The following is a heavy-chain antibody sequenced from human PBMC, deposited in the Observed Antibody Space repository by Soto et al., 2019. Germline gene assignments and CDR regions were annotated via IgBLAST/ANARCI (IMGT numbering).Heavy chain of an antibody. D-gene: IGHD2-2*01. V-gene: IGHV3-23*01. J-gene: IGHJ6*03. CDR2: ISSSGGST. Sequence: SLRLSCAASGFTFSSYAMSWVRQVPGKGLEWVSIISSSGGSTYHADPVKGRFTISRDNSKDTLYLQMNSLRADDTAVYYCARSPRYALAYYMDVWGKGTMVTVSS. CDR1: GFTFSSYA. CDR3: ARSPRYALAYYMDV.